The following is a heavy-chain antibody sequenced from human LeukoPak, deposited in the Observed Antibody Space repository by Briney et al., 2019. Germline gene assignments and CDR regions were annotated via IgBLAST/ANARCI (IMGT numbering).Heavy chain of an antibody. V-gene: IGHV3-7*01. Sequence: TGGSLRLSCAASGFTFSYFWMSWVRQAPGKGLEWVANINPDGSEKNYVDSVKGRFTISRDSAKNSLYLQMDSLRAEDTAVYYCAELGITMIGGVWGKGTTVTISS. CDR3: AELGITMIGGV. CDR1: GFTFSYFW. D-gene: IGHD3-10*02. J-gene: IGHJ6*04. CDR2: INPDGSEK.